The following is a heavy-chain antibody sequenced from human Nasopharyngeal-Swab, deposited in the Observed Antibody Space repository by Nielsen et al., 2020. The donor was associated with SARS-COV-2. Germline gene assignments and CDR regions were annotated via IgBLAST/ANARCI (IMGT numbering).Heavy chain of an antibody. CDR2: ISSSSSYI. V-gene: IGHV3-21*01. CDR1: GFTFSSYS. CDR3: ARAFPGSSGWYPFDY. D-gene: IGHD6-19*01. Sequence: GASLKISCAASGFTFSSYSMNWVRQAPGKGLEWVSSISSSSSYIYYADSVKGRFTISRDNAKNSLYLQMNSLRAEDTAVYYCARAFPGSSGWYPFDYWGQGTLVTVSS. J-gene: IGHJ4*02.